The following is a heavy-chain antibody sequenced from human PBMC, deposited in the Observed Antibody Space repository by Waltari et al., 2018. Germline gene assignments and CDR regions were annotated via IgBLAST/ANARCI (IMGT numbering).Heavy chain of an antibody. J-gene: IGHJ5*02. Sequence: QVQLQQWGAGLLKPSETLSLNCGVYGGSFSGYYWSWIRQPPGKGLEWIGEINHSGSTNYHPSLKSRVTMSVDTSKNQFSLKLSSVTAADTAVYYCARGRVEGYDYIWGSYPYNWFDPWGQGTLVTVSS. D-gene: IGHD3-16*02. CDR3: ARGRVEGYDYIWGSYPYNWFDP. CDR2: INHSGST. CDR1: GGSFSGYY. V-gene: IGHV4-34*01.